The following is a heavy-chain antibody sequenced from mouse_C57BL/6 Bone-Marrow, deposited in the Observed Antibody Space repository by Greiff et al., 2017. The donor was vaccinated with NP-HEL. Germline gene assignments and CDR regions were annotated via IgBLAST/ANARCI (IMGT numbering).Heavy chain of an antibody. CDR2: ISDGGSYT. Sequence: EVMLVESGGGLVKPGGSLKLSCAASGFTFSSYAMSWVRQTPEKRLEWVATISDGGSYTYYPDNVKGRFTISRDNAKNNLYLQMSHLKSEDTAMYYCARDQDSSGPYFDYWGQGTTLTVSS. V-gene: IGHV5-4*01. J-gene: IGHJ2*01. CDR3: ARDQDSSGPYFDY. CDR1: GFTFSSYA. D-gene: IGHD3-2*02.